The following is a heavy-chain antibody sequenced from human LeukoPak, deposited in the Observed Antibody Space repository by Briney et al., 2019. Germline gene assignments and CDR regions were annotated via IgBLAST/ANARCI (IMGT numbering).Heavy chain of an antibody. CDR1: GGSISSSSYY. D-gene: IGHD3-9*01. CDR3: ARHLVPPFYDILTGATNWFDP. V-gene: IGHV4-39*07. CDR2: IYYSGST. Sequence: SETLSLTCTVSGGSISSSSYYWGWIRQPPGKGLEWIGSIYYSGSTYYNPSLKSRVTISVDTSKNQFSLKLSSVTAADTAVYYCARHLVPPFYDILTGATNWFDPWGQGTLVTVSS. J-gene: IGHJ5*02.